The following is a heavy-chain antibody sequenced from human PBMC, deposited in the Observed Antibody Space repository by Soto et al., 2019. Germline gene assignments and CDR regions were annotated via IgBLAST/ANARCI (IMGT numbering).Heavy chain of an antibody. Sequence: PSATLSLTCAVYGGSFSGYYWSWIRQPPGKGLEWIGEINHSGSTNYNPSLKSRVTISVDTSKNQFSLKLSSVTAADTAVYYCARGLGYCSSTSCPGAGYYYYGMDVWGQGTTVTVS. CDR3: ARGLGYCSSTSCPGAGYYYYGMDV. CDR1: GGSFSGYY. CDR2: INHSGST. D-gene: IGHD2-2*01. V-gene: IGHV4-34*01. J-gene: IGHJ6*02.